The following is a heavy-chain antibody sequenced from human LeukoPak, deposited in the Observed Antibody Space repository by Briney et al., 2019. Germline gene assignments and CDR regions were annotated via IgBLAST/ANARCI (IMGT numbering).Heavy chain of an antibody. CDR2: IYYSGST. CDR1: GGSISSSSYY. V-gene: IGHV4-39*07. CDR3: AKEGPADFDY. J-gene: IGHJ4*02. Sequence: SGTLSLTCTVSGGSISSSSYYWGWIRQPPGKGLEWIGSIYYSGSTYYNPSLKSRVTISVDTSKNQFSLKLSSVTAADTAVYYCAKEGPADFDYWGQGTLVTVSS.